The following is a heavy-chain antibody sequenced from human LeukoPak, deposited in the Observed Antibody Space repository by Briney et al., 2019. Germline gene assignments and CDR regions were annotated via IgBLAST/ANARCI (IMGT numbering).Heavy chain of an antibody. Sequence: PGGSLRLSCAASGFTFSTHWMHWVRQAPGKGLVCVSRINTDGGSRSYADSVKCRVTISIDNAGDTRYLRMNMFRVNATAVYYCARDFYSRGYWGQGTLVTVSS. V-gene: IGHV3-74*01. CDR1: GFTFSTHW. J-gene: IGHJ4*02. CDR2: INTDGGSR. CDR3: ARDFYSRGY. D-gene: IGHD2-15*01.